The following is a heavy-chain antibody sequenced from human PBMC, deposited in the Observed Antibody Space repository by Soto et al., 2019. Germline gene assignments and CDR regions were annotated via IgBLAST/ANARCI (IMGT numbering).Heavy chain of an antibody. D-gene: IGHD5-18*01. Sequence: QVQLVQSGAEVKKPESSVKVSCKAPGGTFSTYAISWVRQAPGQGLEWMGGIIPMFGTANYAQRFQDRVTITAAEPTNTVYMALSSLRSEDTAVYFCASGIQLWLRRINTGYSGWGQGTLVTVSS. J-gene: IGHJ4*02. CDR2: IIPMFGTA. V-gene: IGHV1-69*12. CDR1: GGTFSTYA. CDR3: ASGIQLWLRRINTGYSG.